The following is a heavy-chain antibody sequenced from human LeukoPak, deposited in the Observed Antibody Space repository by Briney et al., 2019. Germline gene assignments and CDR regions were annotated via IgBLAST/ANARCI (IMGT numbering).Heavy chain of an antibody. J-gene: IGHJ4*02. CDR2: IHSFGNTI. D-gene: IGHD3-22*01. CDR1: GGSISSSSYY. CDR3: ARDITLIVGNIFYFDY. V-gene: IGHV3-11*01. Sequence: LSLTCTVSGGSISSSSYYWGWIRQAPGKGLELISYIHSFGNTIYYADSVNGRFTISRDNAKNPLYLQMNSLRAEDTAVYYCARDITLIVGNIFYFDYWGQGTLVTVSS.